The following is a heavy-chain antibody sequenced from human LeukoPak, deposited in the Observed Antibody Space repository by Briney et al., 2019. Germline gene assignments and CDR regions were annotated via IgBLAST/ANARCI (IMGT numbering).Heavy chain of an antibody. J-gene: IGHJ4*02. V-gene: IGHV5-51*01. CDR1: GYNLTNYW. CDR2: IYLGDSDT. D-gene: IGHD3-22*01. CDR3: ARCDLYDSSGYLPGADY. Sequence: GESLKISCKGSGYNLTNYWIGWVRQMPGKGLEWMGIIYLGDSDTKYSPSFQGQVTISADKSISTAYLQWSSLKASDTAMYYCARCDLYDSSGYLPGADYWGQGTLVTVSS.